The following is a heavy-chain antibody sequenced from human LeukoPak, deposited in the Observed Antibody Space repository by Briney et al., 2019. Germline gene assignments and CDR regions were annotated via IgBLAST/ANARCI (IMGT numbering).Heavy chain of an antibody. J-gene: IGHJ4*02. V-gene: IGHV3-21*01. CDR1: GFTFSSYS. CDR3: ARADDFWSGYYYYFDY. D-gene: IGHD3-3*01. Sequence: GGSLRLSCAASGFTFSSYSMNWVRQAPGKGLEWVSSISSSSSYIYYADSVKGRFTISRDNAKNSLYLQMNSLRAEDTAVYYCARADDFWSGYYYYFDYWGQGTLVTVFS. CDR2: ISSSSSYI.